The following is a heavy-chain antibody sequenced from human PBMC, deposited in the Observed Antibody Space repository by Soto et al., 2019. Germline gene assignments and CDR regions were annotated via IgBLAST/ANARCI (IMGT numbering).Heavy chain of an antibody. V-gene: IGHV4-34*01. CDR2: INHSGST. J-gene: IGHJ4*02. CDR1: GGSFSGYY. CDR3: ARGIGYNYGYFDY. D-gene: IGHD5-18*01. Sequence: PSETLSLTCAVYGGSFSGYYWNWIRQPPGKGLEWIGEINHSGSTNYNPSLKSRVTILVDTSNNQFSLKLSSVTAADTAVYYCARGIGYNYGYFDYWGQGTLVTVSS.